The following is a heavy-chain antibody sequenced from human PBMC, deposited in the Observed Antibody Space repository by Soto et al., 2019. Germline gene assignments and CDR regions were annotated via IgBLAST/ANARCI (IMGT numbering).Heavy chain of an antibody. CDR1: GGSISSGGYY. V-gene: IGHV4-31*03. CDR3: ARYCSGGICYSSHFDY. CDR2: IYYSGST. J-gene: IGHJ4*02. D-gene: IGHD2-15*01. Sequence: QVQLQESGPGLVKPSQTLSLTCTVSGGSISSGGYYWSWIRQHPGKGLEWIGYIYYSGSTYYNPSLKSRVTISVDTSKNQFSLKLSSVTAADTAVYYCARYCSGGICYSSHFDYWGQGTLVTVSS.